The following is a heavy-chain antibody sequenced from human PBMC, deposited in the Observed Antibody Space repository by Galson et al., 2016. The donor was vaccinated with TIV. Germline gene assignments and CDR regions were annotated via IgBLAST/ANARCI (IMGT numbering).Heavy chain of an antibody. V-gene: IGHV1-24*01. D-gene: IGHD3-22*01. Sequence: SVKVSCKVSGYSLTEVVMHWVRQAPGKGLEWMGGFDPEVGRTIYAQKLQGRVTMTADTSTDTAYMALGSLRFEDTAVYYCATVAWFPGLSLDNWGQGTLVTVSS. CDR3: ATVAWFPGLSLDN. J-gene: IGHJ4*02. CDR2: FDPEVGRT. CDR1: GYSLTEVV.